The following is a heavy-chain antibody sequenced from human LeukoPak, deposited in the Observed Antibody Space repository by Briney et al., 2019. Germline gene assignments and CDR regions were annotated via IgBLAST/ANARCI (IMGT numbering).Heavy chain of an antibody. CDR2: IYTSGCT. CDR3: ARRYSRGYFDY. V-gene: IGHV4-4*09. J-gene: IGHJ4*02. CDR1: GGSISSYY. D-gene: IGHD6-13*01. Sequence: SETLSLTCTVSGGSISSYYWSWIRQPPGKGLEWIGYIYTSGCTNYNPSLKSRVTISVDTSKNQFSLKLSSVTAADTAVYYCARRYSRGYFDYWGQGTLVTVSS.